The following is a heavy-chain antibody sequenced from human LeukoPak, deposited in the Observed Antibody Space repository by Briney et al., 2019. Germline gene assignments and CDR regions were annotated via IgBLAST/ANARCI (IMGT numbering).Heavy chain of an antibody. CDR2: ISSTNGHT. Sequence: PGGSLRLSCAASGFSFSFSNMNWVRQAPGKGLEWVSYISSTNGHTYYADSVNGRFTISRDTAKNSLYLQMNSLRAEDTAVYYCARDQGFSYYYYYMDVWGKGTTVTVSS. CDR3: ARDQGFSYYYYYMDV. D-gene: IGHD3-3*01. J-gene: IGHJ6*03. V-gene: IGHV3-21*06. CDR1: GFSFSFSN.